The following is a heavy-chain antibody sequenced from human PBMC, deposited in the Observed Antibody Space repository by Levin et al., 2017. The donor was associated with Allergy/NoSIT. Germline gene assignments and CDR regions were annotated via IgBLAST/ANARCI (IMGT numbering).Heavy chain of an antibody. CDR1: SASFSGYY. CDR2: VNQGGNT. CDR3: ASKMEIGYYFDY. D-gene: IGHD2-8*01. V-gene: IGHV4-34*01. J-gene: IGHJ4*02. Sequence: PSETLSLTCAVYSASFSGYYWTWLRQPPGKGLEWIGEVNQGGNTNYSPSLKSRITISIDTSKNHFSLKLSSVTAADTAVYYCASKMEIGYYFDYWGQGTLVTVSS.